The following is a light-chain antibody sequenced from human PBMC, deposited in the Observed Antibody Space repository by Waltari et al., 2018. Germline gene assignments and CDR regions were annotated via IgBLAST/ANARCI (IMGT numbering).Light chain of an antibody. CDR2: YDN. V-gene: IGLV3-21*01. Sequence: SYVLTQPPSVSVAPGETARITCGGNNIESKSVHWYRQRPGQAPVVVISYDNDRAAGIPERFSGSNSGNTATLTISRVEVGDEADYYCQVWDANTDPGVFGTGTEVTVL. CDR1: NIESKS. J-gene: IGLJ1*01. CDR3: QVWDANTDPGV.